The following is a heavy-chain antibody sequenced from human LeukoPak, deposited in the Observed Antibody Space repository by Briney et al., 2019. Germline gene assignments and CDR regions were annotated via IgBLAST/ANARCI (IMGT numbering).Heavy chain of an antibody. D-gene: IGHD1-26*01. J-gene: IGHJ4*02. Sequence: SETLSLTCTVSGSSIGTYSWSWIRQPPGKGLEWIGYIHYSGSTNYNPSLKSRVTISVDTSKNQFSLRLSSVTAADTAVYYCARDGYSGSSLFDYWGQGTLVTVSS. CDR3: ARDGYSGSSLFDY. V-gene: IGHV4-59*01. CDR1: GSSIGTYS. CDR2: IHYSGST.